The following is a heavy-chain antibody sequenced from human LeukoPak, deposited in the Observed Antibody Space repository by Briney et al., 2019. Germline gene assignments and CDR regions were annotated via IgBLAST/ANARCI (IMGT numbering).Heavy chain of an antibody. CDR3: ASGSYYFDY. CDR1: GGSIRSYY. CDR2: IYYSGST. Sequence: SETLSLTCTVSGGSIRSYYWSWMRQPPGKGLEWIGYIYYSGSTKCNPSLKSRATISVDTSKNQFSLKLSSATAADTAVYYCASGSYYFDYWGQGTLVTVSS. V-gene: IGHV4-59*08. J-gene: IGHJ4*02. D-gene: IGHD1-26*01.